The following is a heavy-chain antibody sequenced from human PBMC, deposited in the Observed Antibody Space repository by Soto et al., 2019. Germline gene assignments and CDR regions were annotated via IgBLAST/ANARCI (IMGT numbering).Heavy chain of an antibody. J-gene: IGHJ6*02. Sequence: PGESLKISCQGSGYSFTSYSISSVRQMPGKGLEWMGRIDPSDSYTNYSPSFQGHVTISADKSISTAYLQWSSLKASDTAMYYCGSPGFGYSYGYPGMDVWGQGTTVTVSS. CDR2: IDPSDSYT. CDR1: GYSFTSYS. CDR3: GSPGFGYSYGYPGMDV. D-gene: IGHD5-18*01. V-gene: IGHV5-10-1*01.